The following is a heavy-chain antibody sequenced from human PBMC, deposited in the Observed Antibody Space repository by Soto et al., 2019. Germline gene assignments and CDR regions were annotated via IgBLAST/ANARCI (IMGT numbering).Heavy chain of an antibody. V-gene: IGHV1-69*01. J-gene: IGHJ6*02. CDR1: GGTFNRYT. CDR2: IIPIFGTA. Sequence: VQLVQSGAEVKKPGSSVKLSCKASGGTFNRYTISWVRQAPGQGLEWMGGIIPIFGTANYAQKFQGRVAINADESTSEAYMEMRSLRSEDTAVYYCALWGFRDGNNSKYNSSGMDVWGQGTTVTVSS. D-gene: IGHD1-1*01. CDR3: ALWGFRDGNNSKYNSSGMDV.